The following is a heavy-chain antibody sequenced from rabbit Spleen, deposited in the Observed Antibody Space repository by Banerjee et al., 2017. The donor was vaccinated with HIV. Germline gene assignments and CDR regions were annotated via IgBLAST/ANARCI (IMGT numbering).Heavy chain of an antibody. J-gene: IGHJ4*01. Sequence: QEQLEESGGDLVKPGASLTLTCTASGFSFSSRYYMCWVRQAPGKGLEWIACIYAGSSGSTYYASWAKGRFTISKTSSTPVTLQMTSLTAADPATYFCARETSSGWGVVSFYFNLWGPGTLVTVS. CDR3: ARETSSGWGVVSFYFNL. CDR2: IYAGSSGST. D-gene: IGHD4-1*01. V-gene: IGHV1S45*01. CDR1: GFSFSSRYY.